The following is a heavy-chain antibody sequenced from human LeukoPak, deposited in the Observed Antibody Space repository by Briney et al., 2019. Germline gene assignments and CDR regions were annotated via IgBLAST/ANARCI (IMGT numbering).Heavy chain of an antibody. CDR1: GFTFSYYA. Sequence: PGGSLRLSCAASGFTFSYYAMNWVRQAPGKGLEWVSTISGSGGSAYFADSVRGRFTISRDNSKNTLYLQMNSLRAEDTAVYYCAQGLQLWLGFDYWGQGTLVTVSS. CDR2: ISGSGGSA. CDR3: AQGLQLWLGFDY. J-gene: IGHJ4*02. V-gene: IGHV3-23*01. D-gene: IGHD5-24*01.